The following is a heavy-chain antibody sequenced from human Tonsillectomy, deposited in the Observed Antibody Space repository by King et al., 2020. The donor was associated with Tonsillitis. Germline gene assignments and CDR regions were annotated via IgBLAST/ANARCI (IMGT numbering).Heavy chain of an antibody. J-gene: IGHJ6*02. V-gene: IGHV3-23*04. CDR2: IGAAGGST. CDR1: GFTFGSFA. D-gene: IGHD2-15*01. CDR3: AKDRDIDIAPNALHRMDV. Sequence: VQLVESGGGLAQPEGSLRLSCVASGFTFGSFAMHWVRQAPGKGLEWVSEIGAAGGSTNYADSVKGRFTISRDNSENSLYLQMNSLRVEATSVYYCAKDRDIDIAPNALHRMDVWGQGPTVTVSS.